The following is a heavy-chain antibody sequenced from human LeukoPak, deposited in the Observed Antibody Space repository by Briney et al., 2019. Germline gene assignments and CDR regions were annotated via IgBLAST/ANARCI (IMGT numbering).Heavy chain of an antibody. D-gene: IGHD1-26*01. J-gene: IGHJ4*02. V-gene: IGHV3-49*03. CDR3: TRKNEWELQYYFDY. Sequence: GGSLRLSCTASGFTFGDYAMSWLRQAPGKGREGVGFIRSKAYGGTTEYAASVKGRFTISRDDSKSIAYLQMNSLKTEDTAVYYCTRKNEWELQYYFDYWGQGTLVTVSS. CDR1: GFTFGDYA. CDR2: IRSKAYGGTT.